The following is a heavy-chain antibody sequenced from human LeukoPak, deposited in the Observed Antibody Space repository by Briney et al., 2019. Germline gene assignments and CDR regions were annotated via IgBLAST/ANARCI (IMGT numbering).Heavy chain of an antibody. J-gene: IGHJ4*02. V-gene: IGHV3-30*02. CDR2: IRYDGSNK. CDR1: GFTFSSYG. D-gene: IGHD3/OR15-3a*01. CDR3: AKDRTDYFDY. Sequence: PGGSLRLSCAASGFTFSSYGMHWVRQAPGKGLEWVAFIRYDGSNKYYADSVKGRFTISRDNSKNALYLQMNSLRAEDTAVYYCAKDRTDYFDYWGQGTLVTVSS.